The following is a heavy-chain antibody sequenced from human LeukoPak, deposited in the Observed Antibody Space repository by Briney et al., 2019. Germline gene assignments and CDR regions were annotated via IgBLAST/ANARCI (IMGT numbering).Heavy chain of an antibody. CDR3: ARESTGSTDGSNYYYYGADV. CDR2: IRYDGSNK. J-gene: IGHJ6*02. V-gene: IGHV3-30*02. CDR1: GFTFSSYG. D-gene: IGHD1/OR15-1a*01. Sequence: PGGSLRLSCAASGFTFSSYGMHWVRQAPGKGLEWVAFIRYDGSNKYYADSVKGRFTISRGNSKNTLYLQMNSLRAEDTAVYYCARESTGSTDGSNYYYYGADVWGQGTTVTVSS.